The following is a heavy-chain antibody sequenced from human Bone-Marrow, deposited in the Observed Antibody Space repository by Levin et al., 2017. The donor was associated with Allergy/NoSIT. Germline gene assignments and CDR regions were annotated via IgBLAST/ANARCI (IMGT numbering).Heavy chain of an antibody. V-gene: IGHV2-70*04. CDR2: IDWDGDK. Sequence: SGPTLVKPTQTLTLTCSLSGFSLDTSGVRVTWIRQPPGKALEWLARIDWDGDKFYSTSLKTRLTISKDTSKNQVVLTMTNVDPVDTATYYCARIHRGYDYGSPYYYYYMDVWGKGTTVTVSS. D-gene: IGHD5-12*01. CDR1: GFSLDTSGVR. CDR3: ARIHRGYDYGSPYYYYYMDV. J-gene: IGHJ6*03.